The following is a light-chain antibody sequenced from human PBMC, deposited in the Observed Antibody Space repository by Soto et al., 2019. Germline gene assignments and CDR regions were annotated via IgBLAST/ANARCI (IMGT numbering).Light chain of an antibody. CDR1: SSNIGAGYD. CDR3: QSYDSSLTVV. V-gene: IGLV1-40*01. J-gene: IGLJ2*01. Sequence: QSVLTQPPSASGTPGQRVTISCTGSSSNIGAGYDVHWYQQFPGTTPKFLIYGNTNRPSGVPDRFSASKSGTSASLDITGLQAEDEAEYFCQSYDSSLTVVFGGGTKVTVL. CDR2: GNT.